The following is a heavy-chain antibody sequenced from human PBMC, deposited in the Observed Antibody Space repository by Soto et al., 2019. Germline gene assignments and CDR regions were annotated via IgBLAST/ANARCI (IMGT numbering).Heavy chain of an antibody. D-gene: IGHD2-2*01. J-gene: IGHJ4*02. CDR1: GGSVSSGSYH. CDR3: ARLRRDIVVVAALYLDH. Sequence: SETLSLTCTVSGGSVSSGSYHWSWIRQPPGKGLEWIGYIYYSGSTNYNPSLKSRVTISVDTSKNQFSLKLSSVTAADTAVYYCARLRRDIVVVAALYLDHWGQGTLVTVSS. V-gene: IGHV4-61*01. CDR2: IYYSGST.